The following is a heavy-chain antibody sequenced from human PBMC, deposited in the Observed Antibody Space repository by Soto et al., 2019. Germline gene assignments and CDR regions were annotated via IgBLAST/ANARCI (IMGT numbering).Heavy chain of an antibody. J-gene: IGHJ4*02. V-gene: IGHV3-30-3*01. D-gene: IGHD2-21*02. CDR2: ISYDGSNK. CDR3: AARIVVVTAPSNLFDY. CDR1: GFTFSSYA. Sequence: GGSLRLSCAASGFTFSSYAMHWVRQAPGKGLEWVAVISYDGSNKYYADSVKGRFTISRDNSKNTLYLQMNSLRAEDTAVYYCAARIVVVTAPSNLFDYWGQGNLVTVSS.